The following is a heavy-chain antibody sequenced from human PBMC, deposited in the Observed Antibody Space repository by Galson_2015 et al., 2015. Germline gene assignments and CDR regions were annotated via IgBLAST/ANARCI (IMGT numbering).Heavy chain of an antibody. CDR3: AKDLQMSR. CDR1: GFTFSSAA. V-gene: IGHV3-23*01. D-gene: IGHD5-24*01. J-gene: IGHJ4*02. Sequence: SLRLSCAASGFTFSSAAMTWVRQVPGEGLEWVSVVSASGNNTYYADLVKGWFTISRDNAKNTLYLQMNSLRAEDTAVYYCAKDLQMSRWGQGTLVTVSS. CDR2: VSASGNNT.